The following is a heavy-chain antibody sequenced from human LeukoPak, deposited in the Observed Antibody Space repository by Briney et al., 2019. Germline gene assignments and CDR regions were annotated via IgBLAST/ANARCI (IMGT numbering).Heavy chain of an antibody. CDR2: MNPNSGNT. CDR3: ARGLRAPKLYYYYMDV. Sequence: ASVKVSCKASEYTFTSYDINWVRQATGQGLERVGWMNPNSGNTGYAQKFQGRVTMTRNTSISTAYMELSGLRSEDTAVYYCARGLRAPKLYYYYMDVWGKGTTVTVSS. V-gene: IGHV1-8*01. CDR1: EYTFTSYD. D-gene: IGHD1-7*01. J-gene: IGHJ6*03.